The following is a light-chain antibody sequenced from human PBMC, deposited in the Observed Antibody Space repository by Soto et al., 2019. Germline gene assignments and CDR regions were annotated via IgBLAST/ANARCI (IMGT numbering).Light chain of an antibody. J-gene: IGLJ1*01. CDR2: DVT. Sequence: QSALTQPRSVSGSPGQSVTISCTGTSSDVDGYNYVSWYQQRPGKAPRLMIYDVTKRPSGVPDRFSGSKSGNTASLTVSGLQAEDEADYYCTSYAGSNIYVFGPGTKVTVL. CDR3: TSYAGSNIYV. V-gene: IGLV2-11*01. CDR1: SSDVDGYNY.